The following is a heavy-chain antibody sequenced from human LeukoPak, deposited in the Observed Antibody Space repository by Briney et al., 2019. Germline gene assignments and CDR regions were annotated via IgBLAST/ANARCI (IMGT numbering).Heavy chain of an antibody. D-gene: IGHD2-2*01. CDR1: GFTFSSYS. Sequence: GGSLRLSCAASGFTFSSYSMNWVRQAPGKGLEWVSSISSSYIYYADSVKGRFTISRDNAKNSLYLQMNSLRAEDTAVYYCARDPRHCSSTSCYPDWGQGTLVTVSS. CDR2: ISSSYI. V-gene: IGHV3-21*01. J-gene: IGHJ4*02. CDR3: ARDPRHCSSTSCYPD.